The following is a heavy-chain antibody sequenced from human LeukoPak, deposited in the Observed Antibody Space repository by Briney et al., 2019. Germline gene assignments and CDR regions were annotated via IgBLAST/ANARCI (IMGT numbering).Heavy chain of an antibody. D-gene: IGHD3-3*01. J-gene: IGHJ3*02. CDR2: IYPGDSDT. V-gene: IGHV5-51*01. Sequence: GESLKISCKGSGYSFTSYWIGWVRPMPGKGLEWMGIIYPGDSDTRYSPSFQGQVTISADKSISTAYLQWSSLKASDTAMYYCAKFRTYYDFWSGYSPPKTDDAFDIWGQGTMVTVSS. CDR1: GYSFTSYW. CDR3: AKFRTYYDFWSGYSPPKTDDAFDI.